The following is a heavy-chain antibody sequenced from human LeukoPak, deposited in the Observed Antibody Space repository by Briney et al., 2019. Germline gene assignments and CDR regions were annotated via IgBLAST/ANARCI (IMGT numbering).Heavy chain of an antibody. J-gene: IGHJ4*02. Sequence: PGGSLRLSCAASGFTFSSYGMHWVRQAPGKGLEWVAFIRYDGSNKYYADSVKGRFTISRDNSKNPLYLQMNSLRAEDTAVYYCAKRPASGYDYVGFDDWGQGTLVTVSS. CDR2: IRYDGSNK. V-gene: IGHV3-30*02. D-gene: IGHD5-12*01. CDR1: GFTFSSYG. CDR3: AKRPASGYDYVGFDD.